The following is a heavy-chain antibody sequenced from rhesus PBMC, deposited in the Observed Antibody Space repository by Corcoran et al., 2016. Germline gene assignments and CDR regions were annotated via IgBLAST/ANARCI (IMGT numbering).Heavy chain of an antibody. V-gene: IGHV4-106*01. D-gene: IGHD4-23*01. CDR3: ARVGEYSNYFDY. Sequence: QVQLQESGPGLVKPSETLSLTCAVSGGSISDDYYWSWIRQPPGKGLEWIGYIYGRGGGNNYNPSLKNRVCISIDTSKNQFSLKLSSVTAADTAVYYCARVGEYSNYFDYWGQGVLVTVSS. J-gene: IGHJ4*01. CDR1: GGSISDDYY. CDR2: IYGRGGGN.